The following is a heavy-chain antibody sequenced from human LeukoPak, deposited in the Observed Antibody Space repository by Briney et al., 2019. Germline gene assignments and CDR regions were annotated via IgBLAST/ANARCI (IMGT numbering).Heavy chain of an antibody. D-gene: IGHD2-15*01. V-gene: IGHV4-59*01. J-gene: IGHJ3*02. Sequence: SETLSLICTVSGGSISSYYWTWIRQPPGKGLEWIGYIYYSGSTDHNPSLKSRVTMSVDTSKNQFSLKLSSVTAADTALYFCVKGRDGFDIWGQGTMVTVSS. CDR2: IYYSGST. CDR3: VKGRDGFDI. CDR1: GGSISSYY.